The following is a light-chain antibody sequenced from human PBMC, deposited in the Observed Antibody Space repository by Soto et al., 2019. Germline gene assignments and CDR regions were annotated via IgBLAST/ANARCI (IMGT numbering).Light chain of an antibody. CDR1: QSVSSY. CDR3: QQRSNWPRALT. J-gene: IGKJ4*01. Sequence: EIVLTQSPATLYLSPGERATLSCSASQSVSSYLAWYQQKPGQAPRLLIYGASNRATGIPARFSGSGSGTDFTLTISSLEPEDFAVYYCQQRSNWPRALTFGGGTKVEIK. V-gene: IGKV3-11*01. CDR2: GAS.